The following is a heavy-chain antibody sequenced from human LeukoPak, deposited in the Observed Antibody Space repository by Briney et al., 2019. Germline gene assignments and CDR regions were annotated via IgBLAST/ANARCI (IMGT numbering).Heavy chain of an antibody. CDR1: GFTFSSYA. V-gene: IGHV3-23*01. CDR3: AKDPLRYFDWLFNGGLFDY. CDR2: ISGSGGST. D-gene: IGHD3-9*01. J-gene: IGHJ4*02. Sequence: GGSLRLSCAASGFTFSSYAMSWVRQAPGKGLEWVSAISGSGGSTYCADSVKGRFTISRDNSKNTLYLQMNSLRAEDTAVYYCAKDPLRYFDWLFNGGLFDYWGQGTLATVSS.